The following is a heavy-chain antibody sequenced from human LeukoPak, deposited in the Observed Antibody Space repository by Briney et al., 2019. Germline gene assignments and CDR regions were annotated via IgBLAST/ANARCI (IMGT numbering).Heavy chain of an antibody. CDR1: GYTFTGYY. D-gene: IGHD6-19*01. V-gene: IGHV1-2*02. Sequence: ASVKVSCKASGYTFTGYYMHWVRQAPGQGLEWMGWINPNSGGTNYAQKFQGRVTMTRDTSISTAYMELSRLRSDDTAVYYCARDLGSGWYDFDYWGQGTPVTVSS. CDR3: ARDLGSGWYDFDY. J-gene: IGHJ4*02. CDR2: INPNSGGT.